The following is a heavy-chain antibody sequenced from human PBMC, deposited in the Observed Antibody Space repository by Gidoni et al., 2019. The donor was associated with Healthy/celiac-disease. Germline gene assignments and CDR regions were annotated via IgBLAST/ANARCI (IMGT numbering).Heavy chain of an antibody. D-gene: IGHD4-17*01. CDR3: ARAVSMRTTVTTFGY. CDR1: GYTFPGYY. CDR2: INPNSGGT. J-gene: IGHJ4*02. V-gene: IGHV1-2*02. Sequence: QVQLVQSGAEVKKPGASVKVSCKASGYTFPGYYMHWVRQAPGQGLEWMGWINPNSGGTNYAQKFQGRVTMTRDTSISTAYMELSRLRSDDTAVYYCARAVSMRTTVTTFGYWGQGTLVTVSS.